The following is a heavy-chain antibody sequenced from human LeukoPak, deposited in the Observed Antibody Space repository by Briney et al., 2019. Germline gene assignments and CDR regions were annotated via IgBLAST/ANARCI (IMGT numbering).Heavy chain of an antibody. V-gene: IGHV3-11*04. J-gene: IGHJ3*02. CDR2: ISSSGSTI. Sequence: PGGSLRLPCAASGFTFSDYYMSWLRQAPGKGLEWVSYISSSGSTIYYVDSVKGRFTISRDNAKNSLYLQMNSLRAEDTAVYYCARSGGVRSPDYGGNSGAFDIWGQGTMVTVSS. CDR3: ARSGGVRSPDYGGNSGAFDI. D-gene: IGHD4-23*01. CDR1: GFTFSDYY.